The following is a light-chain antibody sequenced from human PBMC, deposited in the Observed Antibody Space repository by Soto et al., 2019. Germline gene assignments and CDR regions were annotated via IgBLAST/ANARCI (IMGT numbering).Light chain of an antibody. J-gene: IGKJ1*01. CDR2: DVS. Sequence: DIQMTQSPPTLSASVGDRVTITCRASQTISNWVAWYQQRPGKAPKLLIYDVSNLESGVPSRFSGSGSGTEFTLTITSLQPDDSATYYCQQYHTFWTFGQGTKVE. CDR3: QQYHTFWT. V-gene: IGKV1-5*01. CDR1: QTISNW.